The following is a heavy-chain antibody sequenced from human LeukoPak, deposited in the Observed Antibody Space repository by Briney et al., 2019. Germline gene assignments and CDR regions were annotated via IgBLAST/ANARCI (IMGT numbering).Heavy chain of an antibody. Sequence: SGTLSLTCTVSGGSISSGNYYWTWIRQPAGKGLEWIGRIYTTGSTNYNPSLKSRVTISIDTSKNQFSLKLNSVTAADTAVYYCARSTIAAGGTLDYWGQGTLVTVSS. J-gene: IGHJ4*02. CDR2: IYTTGST. CDR3: ARSTIAAGGTLDY. CDR1: GGSISSGNYY. D-gene: IGHD6-13*01. V-gene: IGHV4-61*02.